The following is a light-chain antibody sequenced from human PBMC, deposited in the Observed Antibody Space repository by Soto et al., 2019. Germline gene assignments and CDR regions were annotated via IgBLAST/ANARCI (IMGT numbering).Light chain of an antibody. CDR3: CSYAGGSNV. CDR2: EGS. V-gene: IGLV2-23*03. Sequence: QSALTQPASVSGSPGQSITISCTGTSSDVGSYKFVSWYQQYPGKAPKLMFYEGSKRPSGVSDRFSGSKSGNTASLTISGLQAEDEADYFCCSYAGGSNVFGTGTKLTVL. J-gene: IGLJ1*01. CDR1: SSDVGSYKF.